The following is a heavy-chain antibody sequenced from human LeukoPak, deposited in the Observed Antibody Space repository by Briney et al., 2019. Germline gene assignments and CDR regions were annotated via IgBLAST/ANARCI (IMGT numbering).Heavy chain of an antibody. V-gene: IGHV4-39*07. J-gene: IGHJ4*02. D-gene: IGHD6-19*01. CDR2: IYYSGST. CDR3: ARAGGRSSGHPFDF. Sequence: SETLSLTCTVSGGSISSSSYYWGWIRQPPGKGLEWIGSIYYSGSTYYNPSLKSRVTISVDTSKIQFSLKLSSVTAADTAVYYCARAGGRSSGHPFDFWGQGTLVTVSS. CDR1: GGSISSSSYY.